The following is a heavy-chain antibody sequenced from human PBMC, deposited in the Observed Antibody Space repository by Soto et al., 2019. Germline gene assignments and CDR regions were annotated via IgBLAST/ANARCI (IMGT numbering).Heavy chain of an antibody. D-gene: IGHD3-9*01. CDR1: GSDITTYY. CDR3: ARCPIDHNWFDP. CDR2: IYDTGST. V-gene: IGHV4-59*01. J-gene: IGHJ5*02. Sequence: SETLSLTCSVSGSDITTYYWSWLRQSPGKGLEWIGHIYDTGSTSYNPSLKSRVTISVDTSNKQFSLRLSAVTAADTAVYYCARCPIDHNWFDPWGQGTLVTVSS.